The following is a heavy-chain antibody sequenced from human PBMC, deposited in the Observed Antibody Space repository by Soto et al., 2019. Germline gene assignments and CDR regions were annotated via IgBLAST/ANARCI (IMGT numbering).Heavy chain of an antibody. CDR3: AGGGDYLIGFA. Sequence: ASVKVSCKASGYTFTNYGISWVRQAPGQGLEWMGWINTYNGNTNHAQKLQGRVTMTTDTSTSTAYMELRSLRSDDTAVYYCAGGGDYLIGFAWGQGTLFTVNS. CDR1: GYTFTNYG. J-gene: IGHJ5*02. CDR2: INTYNGNT. V-gene: IGHV1-18*01. D-gene: IGHD2-21*01.